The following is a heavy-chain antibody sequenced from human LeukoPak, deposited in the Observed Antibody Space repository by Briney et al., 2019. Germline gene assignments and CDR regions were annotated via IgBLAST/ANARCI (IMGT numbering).Heavy chain of an antibody. Sequence: ASVKVSCKASGGTFSSYAISWVRQAPGQGLEWMGGIIPIFGTANYAQKFQGRVTITTDESTSTAYMELSSLRSEDTAVYYCARRDLGLRGYYFDYWGQGTLATVSS. V-gene: IGHV1-69*05. CDR2: IIPIFGTA. CDR1: GGTFSSYA. D-gene: IGHD3-16*01. CDR3: ARRDLGLRGYYFDY. J-gene: IGHJ4*02.